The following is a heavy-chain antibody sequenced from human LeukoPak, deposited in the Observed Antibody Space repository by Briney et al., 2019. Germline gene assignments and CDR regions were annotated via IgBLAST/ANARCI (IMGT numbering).Heavy chain of an antibody. CDR1: GGSISSYY. D-gene: IGHD3-22*01. CDR3: ARDSGSSGNFFLFDY. V-gene: IGHV4-4*07. CDR2: IYPSGST. J-gene: IGHJ4*02. Sequence: SETLSLTCTVSGGSISSYYWSWIRQPAGKGLEWIGRIYPSGSTNYNPSLKSRVTMSVDTSKNQFSLKLSSVTAADTAVYYCARDSGSSGNFFLFDYWGQGTLVTVSS.